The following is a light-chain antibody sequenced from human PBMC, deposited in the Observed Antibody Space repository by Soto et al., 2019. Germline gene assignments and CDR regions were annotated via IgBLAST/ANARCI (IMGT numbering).Light chain of an antibody. Sequence: DFVMTQSPDSLAVSLGERATINCKSSQSVLYSSKNKNYLAWYQHKPGQPPKLLISWASTRESGVPDRFSGSGSGTDFTLTISSLQAEDVAVYYCQQYYSTPQTFGQGTKLEIK. J-gene: IGKJ2*01. CDR1: QSVLYSSKNKNY. V-gene: IGKV4-1*01. CDR2: WAS. CDR3: QQYYSTPQT.